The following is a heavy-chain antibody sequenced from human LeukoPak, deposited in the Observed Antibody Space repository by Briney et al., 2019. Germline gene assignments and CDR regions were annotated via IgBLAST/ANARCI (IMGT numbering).Heavy chain of an antibody. CDR3: ARSPCSSTSCYYYYGMDV. CDR1: SGSFSGYY. Sequence: SETLSLTCAVYSGSFSGYYWSWIRQPPGKGLEWIGEINHSGSTNFSPSLKSRVTISLDTSKNQFSLKLSSVTAADTAVYYCARSPCSSTSCYYYYGMDVWGQGTTVTVSS. V-gene: IGHV4-34*01. J-gene: IGHJ6*02. D-gene: IGHD2-2*01. CDR2: INHSGST.